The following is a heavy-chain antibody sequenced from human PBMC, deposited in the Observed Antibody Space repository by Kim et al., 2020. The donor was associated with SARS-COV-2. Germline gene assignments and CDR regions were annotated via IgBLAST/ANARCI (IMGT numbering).Heavy chain of an antibody. Sequence: GGSLRLSCAASGFTVSSNYMSWVRQAPGKGLEWVSVIYSGGSTYYADSVKGRFTISRDNSKNTLYLQMNSLRAEDTAVYYCARNLGYYGSGSYPELKSFDPWGQGTLVTVSS. CDR2: IYSGGST. D-gene: IGHD3-10*01. V-gene: IGHV3-66*01. CDR1: GFTVSSNY. J-gene: IGHJ5*02. CDR3: ARNLGYYGSGSYPELKSFDP.